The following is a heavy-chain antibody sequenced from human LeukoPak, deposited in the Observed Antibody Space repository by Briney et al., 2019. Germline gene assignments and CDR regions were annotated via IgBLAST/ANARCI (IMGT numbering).Heavy chain of an antibody. J-gene: IGHJ4*02. Sequence: SETLSLTCTVSGGSISPYYWSWIRQPPGKGLEYIGYIYYSGTTDYNPSLKSRVTISVDTSKNQFSLKVTSVSAADTAVYYCAREATVSRYFDYWGQGTLVTVSS. V-gene: IGHV4-59*01. CDR2: IYYSGTT. CDR3: AREATVSRYFDY. D-gene: IGHD4-11*01. CDR1: GGSISPYY.